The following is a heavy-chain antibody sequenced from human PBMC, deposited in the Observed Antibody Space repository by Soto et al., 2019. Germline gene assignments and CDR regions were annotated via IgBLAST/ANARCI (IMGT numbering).Heavy chain of an antibody. J-gene: IGHJ5*02. CDR1: GFTFSSYS. Sequence: PGGSLRLSCAASGFTFSSYSMNWVRQAPGKGLEWVSYISSSSSTIYYADSVKGRFTISRDNAKNSLYLQMNSLRDEDTAVYYWARKRGYYDSRGNGSPPWGQGPLAT. CDR3: ARKRGYYDSRGNGSPP. V-gene: IGHV3-48*02. D-gene: IGHD3-22*01. CDR2: ISSSSSTI.